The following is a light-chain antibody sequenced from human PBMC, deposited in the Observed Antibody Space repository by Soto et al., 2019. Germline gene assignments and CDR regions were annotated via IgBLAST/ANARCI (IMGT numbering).Light chain of an antibody. V-gene: IGKV1-5*01. Sequence: DLQMTQSPSTLSASIGDRVTITCRASQTINNWLAWYQQKPGKAPNLLIYHASNLETGVPSRFSGSAFGTEFTLTISSLQPDDFATYYCQHYYSYPWTFGHGTKVEIK. CDR3: QHYYSYPWT. J-gene: IGKJ1*01. CDR1: QTINNW. CDR2: HAS.